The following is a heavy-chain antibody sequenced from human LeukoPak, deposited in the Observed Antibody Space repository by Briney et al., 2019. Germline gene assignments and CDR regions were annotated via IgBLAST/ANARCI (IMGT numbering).Heavy chain of an antibody. CDR2: INPSGST. D-gene: IGHD1-26*01. J-gene: IGHJ6*02. Sequence: SETLSLTCTVSGGSISSGSYYWGWIRQSPGEGLEWIGEINPSGSTNYNPSLKSRVTISVDTSKNQFSLKLSSVTAADTAVYYCARGRGLWGQGTTVTVSS. CDR1: GGSISSGSYY. V-gene: IGHV4-39*01. CDR3: ARGRGL.